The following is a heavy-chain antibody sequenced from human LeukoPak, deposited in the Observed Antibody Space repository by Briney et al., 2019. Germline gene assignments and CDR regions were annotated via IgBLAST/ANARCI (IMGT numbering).Heavy chain of an antibody. J-gene: IGHJ4*02. Sequence: SSETLSLTCTVSGGSISSSSYYWGWIRQPPGKGLEWIGSIFYRGSTYYNPSLKSRVTISVDTSKNQFSLKLSSVTAADTAVYYCARHATDCSGGSCYFDYWGQGTLVTVSS. CDR3: ARHATDCSGGSCYFDY. V-gene: IGHV4-39*07. CDR1: GGSISSSSYY. D-gene: IGHD2-15*01. CDR2: IFYRGST.